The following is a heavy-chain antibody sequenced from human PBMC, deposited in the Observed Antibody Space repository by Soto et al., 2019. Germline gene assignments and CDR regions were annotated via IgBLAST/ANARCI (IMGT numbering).Heavy chain of an antibody. J-gene: IGHJ6*02. CDR2: IYSGGST. CDR1: GFTVSSNY. Sequence: GGSLRLSCAASGFTVSSNYMSWVRQAPGKGLEWVSVIYSGGSTYYADSVKGRFTISRDNSKNTLYLQMNSLRAEDTAVYYCARASTSYYYYGMDVWGQGTTVTV. CDR3: ARASTSYYYYGMDV. V-gene: IGHV3-53*01.